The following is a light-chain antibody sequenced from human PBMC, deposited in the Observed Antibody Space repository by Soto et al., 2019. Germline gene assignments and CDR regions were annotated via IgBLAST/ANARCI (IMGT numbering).Light chain of an antibody. J-gene: IGLJ1*01. CDR2: EVS. V-gene: IGLV2-14*01. CDR1: SSDVGGYNY. Sequence: QSALTQPASVSVSPGQSITISCTGASSDVGGYNYVSWYQQYPGKAPKLIIYEVSSRPSGVSNRFSGSKSGNKASLTISGLQAEDEADYYCSSYASSNTYVFGTGTKLTVL. CDR3: SSYASSNTYV.